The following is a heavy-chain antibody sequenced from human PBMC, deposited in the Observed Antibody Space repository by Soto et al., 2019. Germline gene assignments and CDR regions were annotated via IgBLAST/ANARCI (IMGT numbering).Heavy chain of an antibody. D-gene: IGHD6-13*01. V-gene: IGHV2-5*02. CDR3: ARRLQRMVRGYFFDY. CDR1: GFSLSTSGVG. J-gene: IGHJ4*02. CDR2: IYWDDDK. Sequence: SGPTLGNPTQTLTLTCTFSGFSLSTSGVGVGWIRQPPGKALEWLALIYWDDDKRYSPSLKSRLTITKDTSKNQVVLTMTRMDPVDTATYYCARRLQRMVRGYFFDYWGQGTLVTVSS.